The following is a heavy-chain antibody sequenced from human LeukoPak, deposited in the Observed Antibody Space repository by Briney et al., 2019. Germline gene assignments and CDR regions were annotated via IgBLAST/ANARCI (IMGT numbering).Heavy chain of an antibody. Sequence: GASVKVSCKASGGTFSSYAISWVRQAPGQGLEWMGRIIPILGIANYAQKFQGRVTITADKSTSTAYMELSSLRSEDTAVYYCARRNHSSGWYEAYDYWGQGTLVTVSS. J-gene: IGHJ4*02. V-gene: IGHV1-69*04. D-gene: IGHD6-19*01. CDR2: IIPILGIA. CDR1: GGTFSSYA. CDR3: ARRNHSSGWYEAYDY.